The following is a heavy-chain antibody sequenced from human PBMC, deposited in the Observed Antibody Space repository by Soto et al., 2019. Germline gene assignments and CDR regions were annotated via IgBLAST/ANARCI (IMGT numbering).Heavy chain of an antibody. D-gene: IGHD5-18*01. CDR1: GDSFSIYY. CDR3: SRHEGYSYGYFDY. J-gene: IGHJ4*02. CDR2: IHYSGTT. V-gene: IGHV4-59*08. Sequence: SETLSLTCTVSGDSFSIYYWSWIRQPPGKGLEWIGFIHYSGTTNYNPSLKSRVTISLDTSKNQFSLKLSSVTAADTAVYFCSRHEGYSYGYFDYWGQGTLVTVSS.